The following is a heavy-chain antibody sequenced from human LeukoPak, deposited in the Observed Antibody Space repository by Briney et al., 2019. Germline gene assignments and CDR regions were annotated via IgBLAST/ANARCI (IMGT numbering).Heavy chain of an antibody. CDR1: GGSISSYY. CDR2: IYYSGST. J-gene: IGHJ4*02. Sequence: PSETLSLTCTVSGGSISSYYWSWIRQPAGKGLEWIGYIYYSGSTNYNPSLKSRVTISVDTSKNQFSLKLSSVTAADTAVYYCARESEAGRAEYYFDYWGQGTLVTVSS. D-gene: IGHD6-13*01. V-gene: IGHV4-59*01. CDR3: ARESEAGRAEYYFDY.